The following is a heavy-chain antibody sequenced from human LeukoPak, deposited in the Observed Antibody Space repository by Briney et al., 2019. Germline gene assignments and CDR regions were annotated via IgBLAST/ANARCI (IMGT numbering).Heavy chain of an antibody. CDR1: EYSFATYW. J-gene: IGHJ4*02. Sequence: GESLKISCQGSEYSFATYWIAWLRQMPGKGLEWMGIIYPSDSDTRYSPSFQGQVTISADKSIKSAYLQWSSLKASDTAMYYCARPLQGIVGATGFDYWGQGTLVTVSS. CDR2: IYPSDSDT. D-gene: IGHD1-26*01. CDR3: ARPLQGIVGATGFDY. V-gene: IGHV5-51*01.